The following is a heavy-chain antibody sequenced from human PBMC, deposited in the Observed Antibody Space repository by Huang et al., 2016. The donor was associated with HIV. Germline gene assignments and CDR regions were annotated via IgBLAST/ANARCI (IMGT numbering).Heavy chain of an antibody. CDR1: GESLSDFF. CDR3: ARGRGSSWSLFDT. J-gene: IGHJ4*02. V-gene: IGHV4-34*02. CDR2: INQRGRT. D-gene: IGHD6-13*01. Sequence: QVQLEQWGARLLKPSETLSLTCAVYGESLSDFFWSWIRQPPGKGLAWIGEINQRGRTNYNPSLKSRVTIAVDTSKKQFSLKLKSVTAADTSMYYCARGRGSSWSLFDTWGQGSLVTVFS.